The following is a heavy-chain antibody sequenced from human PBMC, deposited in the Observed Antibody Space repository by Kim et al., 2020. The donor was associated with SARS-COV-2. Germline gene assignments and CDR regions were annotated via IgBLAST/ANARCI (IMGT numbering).Heavy chain of an antibody. V-gene: IGHV3-30*18. CDR2: ISYDGSNK. J-gene: IGHJ3*02. CDR1: GFTFSSYG. Sequence: GGSLRLSCAASGFTFSSYGMHWVRQAPGKGLEWVAVISYDGSNKYYADSVKGRFTISRDNSKNTLYLQMNSLRAEDTAVYYCAKEAVEYSRSSYAVDIWGQGTMVTVSS. CDR3: AKEAVEYSRSSYAVDI. D-gene: IGHD6-6*01.